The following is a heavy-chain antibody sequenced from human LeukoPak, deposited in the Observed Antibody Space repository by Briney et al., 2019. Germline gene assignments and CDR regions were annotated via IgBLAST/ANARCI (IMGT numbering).Heavy chain of an antibody. CDR3: AKDVGFGEFANAFDI. V-gene: IGHV3-23*01. J-gene: IGHJ3*02. D-gene: IGHD3-10*01. CDR1: GFTFSSYA. CDR2: ISGSGGST. Sequence: PGGSLRLSCAASGFTFSSYAMSWVRQAPGKGLEWVSAISGSGGSTYYADSVKGRLTISRDNSKNTLYLQMNSLRAEDTAVYYCAKDVGFGEFANAFDIWGQGTMVTVSS.